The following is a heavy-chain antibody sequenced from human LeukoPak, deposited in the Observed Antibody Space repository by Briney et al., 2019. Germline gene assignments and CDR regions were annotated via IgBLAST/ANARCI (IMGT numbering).Heavy chain of an antibody. CDR3: ARRFGSGDWAFDY. CDR1: GGSIRSSNSY. D-gene: IGHD3-10*01. V-gene: IGHV4-39*01. Sequence: PSETLSLTCSVSGGSIRSSNSYWGWIRQSPGKGLEWIGSIYYSGNTYYNPSLKSRVTISVDTSKNHVSLKLSSVTAADTAVYYCARRFGSGDWAFDYWGQGTLVTVSS. CDR2: IYYSGNT. J-gene: IGHJ4*02.